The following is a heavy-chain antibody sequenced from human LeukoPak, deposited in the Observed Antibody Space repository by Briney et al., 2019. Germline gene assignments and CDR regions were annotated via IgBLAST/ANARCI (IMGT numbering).Heavy chain of an antibody. CDR3: ARVGGYDHGDYPLFY. CDR2: IIPILGIA. Sequence: SVKVSCKASGGTFSSYTISWVRQAPGQGLEWMGRIIPILGIANYAQKFQGRVTITADKSTSTAYMELSSLRSEDTAVYYCARVGGYDHGDYPLFYWGQGTLVTVSS. V-gene: IGHV1-69*02. J-gene: IGHJ4*02. CDR1: GGTFSSYT. D-gene: IGHD4-17*01.